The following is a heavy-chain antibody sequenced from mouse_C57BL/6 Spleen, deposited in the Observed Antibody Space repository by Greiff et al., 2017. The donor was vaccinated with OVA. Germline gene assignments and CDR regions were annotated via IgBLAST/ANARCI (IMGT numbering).Heavy chain of an antibody. J-gene: IGHJ2*01. V-gene: IGHV1-69*01. D-gene: IGHD2-5*01. CDR3: ARKDYNSNPDY. CDR1: GYTFTSYW. Sequence: VQLQQPGAELVMPGASVKLSCKASGYTFTSYWMHWVKQRPGQGLEWIGEIDPYDSYTNYNQKFKGKSTLTVDKSSSTAYMQLSSLTSEDSAVYYCARKDYNSNPDYWGQGTTLTVSS. CDR2: IDPYDSYT.